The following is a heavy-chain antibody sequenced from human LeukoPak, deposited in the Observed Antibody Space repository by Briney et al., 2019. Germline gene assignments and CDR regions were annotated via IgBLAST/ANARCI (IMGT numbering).Heavy chain of an antibody. J-gene: IGHJ4*02. CDR2: VYSTGSTT. CDR1: GGSISSSSNY. V-gene: IGHV4-39*01. Sequence: SETLSLTCTVSGGSISSSSNYWGWVRQPPGKGLEWIGTVYSTGSTTYSNPSLKSRVTISVDTSKNQFSLKLSSVTAADTAVYYCARHEEEDGYNAKTIDYCGQGTLVTVSS. CDR3: ARHEEEDGYNAKTIDY. D-gene: IGHD5-24*01.